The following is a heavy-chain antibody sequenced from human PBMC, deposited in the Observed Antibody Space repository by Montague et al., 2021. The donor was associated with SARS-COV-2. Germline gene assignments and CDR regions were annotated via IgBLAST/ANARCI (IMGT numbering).Heavy chain of an antibody. CDR1: GGSISNSHYY. CDR3: AGQPPYQTGALDI. J-gene: IGHJ3*02. Sequence: SETLSLTCTVSGGSISNSHYYCAWIRQPPGKGLDWIVSIYFNGHSYYNPSLKNRASISLDTSKNQYYLKLNSVAAADTAVYYCAGQPPYQTGALDIWGQGTMVTVSS. D-gene: IGHD2-2*01. CDR2: IYFNGHS. V-gene: IGHV4-39*01.